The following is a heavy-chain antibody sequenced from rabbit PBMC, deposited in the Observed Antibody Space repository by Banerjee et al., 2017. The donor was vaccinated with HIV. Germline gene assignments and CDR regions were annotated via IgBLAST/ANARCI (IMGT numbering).Heavy chain of an antibody. CDR3: VRSYAEYRYFFDL. V-gene: IGHV1S45*01. D-gene: IGHD4-2*01. CDR1: GFSFSSNYW. J-gene: IGHJ4*01. Sequence: QEQLEESGGDLVKPEGSLTLTCTASGFSFSSNYWACWVRQAPGKGLEWIACIDAGVSGSTYYASWAKGRFIISKTSSTTVTLQMTSLTAADTATYFCVRSYAEYRYFFDLWGPGTLVTVS. CDR2: IDAGVSGST.